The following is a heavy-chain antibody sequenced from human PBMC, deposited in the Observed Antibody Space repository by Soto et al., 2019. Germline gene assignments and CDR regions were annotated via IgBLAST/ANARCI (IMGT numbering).Heavy chain of an antibody. CDR1: RFTFSNYW. Sequence: EVQLVESGGGLVQPGGSLRLSCAASRFTFSNYWIHWVRQAPGEGLVWVSRINGDGSTTTYADFVKGRFTISRDNAKNTLYLQMDSLGADDTAVYYCIRGGTSATYWGLFYDWGQGALVTVSS. D-gene: IGHD7-27*01. V-gene: IGHV3-74*01. J-gene: IGHJ4*02. CDR3: IRGGTSATYWGLFYD. CDR2: INGDGSTT.